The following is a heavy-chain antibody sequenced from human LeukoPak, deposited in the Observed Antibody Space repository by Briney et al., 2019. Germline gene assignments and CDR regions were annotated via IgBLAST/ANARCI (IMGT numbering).Heavy chain of an antibody. Sequence: GGSLRLSCAASGFTVSSYAMHWVRLPIGEGLEWVSALGIAGDTFYPGSVKGRFTISRESAKNSLYLQMNSLRAEDTAMYYCARQKQSHGNFDYWGQGTLVTVSS. CDR3: ARQKQSHGNFDY. CDR2: LGIAGDT. J-gene: IGHJ4*02. D-gene: IGHD1-26*01. CDR1: GFTVSSYA. V-gene: IGHV3-13*01.